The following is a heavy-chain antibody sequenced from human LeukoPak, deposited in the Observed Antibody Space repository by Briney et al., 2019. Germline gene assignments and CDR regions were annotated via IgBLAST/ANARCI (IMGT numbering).Heavy chain of an antibody. J-gene: IGHJ6*02. V-gene: IGHV3-23*01. CDR2: ISGSGGAGT. CDR3: VKDRGGSPFYGMDV. CDR1: GFTFSSYA. Sequence: GGSLRLSCAGSGFTFSSYAMSWVRQAPGKGLEWVSTISGSGGAGTYYADSVKGRFTVSRGNSRNTLYLPMNSLRAEDTAVYYCVKDRGGSPFYGMDVWGQGTTVTVSS. D-gene: IGHD1-26*01.